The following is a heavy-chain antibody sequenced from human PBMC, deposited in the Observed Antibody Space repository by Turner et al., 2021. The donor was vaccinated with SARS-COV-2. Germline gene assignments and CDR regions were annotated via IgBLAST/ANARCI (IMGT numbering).Heavy chain of an antibody. CDR3: ATSTVAGTELNYYGMDV. Sequence: LQLQESGPGLVKPSETLSLTCTVSGGAIRSSSYYWGWSRQPPGKGLEGIGSIDYSGSTYDNPSLKSRVTISVDTSKNQFSLKLSSVTAADTAVYYCATSTVAGTELNYYGMDVWGQGTTVTVSS. J-gene: IGHJ6*02. D-gene: IGHD6-13*01. CDR1: GGAIRSSSYY. CDR2: IDYSGST. V-gene: IGHV4-39*01.